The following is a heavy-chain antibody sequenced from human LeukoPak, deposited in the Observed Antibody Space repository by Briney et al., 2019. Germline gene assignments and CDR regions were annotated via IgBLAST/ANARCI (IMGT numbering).Heavy chain of an antibody. J-gene: IGHJ6*03. V-gene: IGHV3-13*01. Sequence: GRSLRLSCAASGFTFSSFDMHWVRQLTGQGLEWVSTIGTASDTYYPGSGEGRFTLSRDNAKNSLYLQMNSLTAGDTAVYYCARGPPRGKYYYMDVWGKGTTVTVSS. CDR1: GFTFSSFD. D-gene: IGHD1-1*01. CDR2: IGTASDT. CDR3: ARGPPRGKYYYMDV.